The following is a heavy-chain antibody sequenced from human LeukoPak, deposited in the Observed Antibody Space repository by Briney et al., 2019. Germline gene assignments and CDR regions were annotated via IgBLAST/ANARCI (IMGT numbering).Heavy chain of an antibody. V-gene: IGHV3-7*01. CDR1: GFTLRNTW. J-gene: IGHJ4*02. Sequence: PGGSLRLSCAASGFTLRNTWMAWVRQAPGKGLEWVANINQDASTKHYVDSVKGRFTISRDNAKKSLYLQMNSLRAEDTAVYYCARDQSGSLDYWGQGTLGTVSS. D-gene: IGHD1-26*01. CDR2: INQDASTK. CDR3: ARDQSGSLDY.